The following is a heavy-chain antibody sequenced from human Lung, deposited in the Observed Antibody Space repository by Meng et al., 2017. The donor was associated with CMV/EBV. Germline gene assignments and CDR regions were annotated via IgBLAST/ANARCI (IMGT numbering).Heavy chain of an antibody. J-gene: IGHJ4*02. V-gene: IGHV6-1*01. CDR1: GDIVSSISAA. CDR3: ARGINGGCGD. D-gene: IGHD4-23*01. Sequence: VQMQQSGPGLVKPPQTLSLTCAISGDIVSSISAAWHWIRQSPSRGLEWLGRTYYRSKWYHEYAVSVKSRIPISPDTPKNQFSLQLKSMTPEDTAVYYCARGINGGCGDWGQGTLVTVSS. CDR2: TYYRSKWYH.